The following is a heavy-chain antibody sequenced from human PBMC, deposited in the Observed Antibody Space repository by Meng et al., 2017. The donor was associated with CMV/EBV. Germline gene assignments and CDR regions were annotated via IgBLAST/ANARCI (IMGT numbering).Heavy chain of an antibody. J-gene: IGHJ5*02. Sequence: GESLKISCAASGFTFSSYAMHWVRQAPGKGLEWVAVISYDGSNKYYADSVKGRFTISRDNSKNTLYLQMNSLRAKDTAVYYCAREVVREESWFDPWGQGTLVTVSS. CDR1: GFTFSSYA. V-gene: IGHV3-30-3*01. D-gene: IGHD6-6*01. CDR3: AREVVREESWFDP. CDR2: ISYDGSNK.